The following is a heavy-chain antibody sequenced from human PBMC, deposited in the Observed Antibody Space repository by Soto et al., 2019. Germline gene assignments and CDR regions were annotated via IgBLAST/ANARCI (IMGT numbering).Heavy chain of an antibody. CDR2: ISGSGGST. J-gene: IGHJ4*02. CDR3: AKGPRITIFGVVIPFAYYFDY. D-gene: IGHD3-3*01. V-gene: IGHV3-23*01. CDR1: GFTFSSYA. Sequence: GGSLRLSCAASGFTFSSYAMSWVRQAPGKGLEWVSAISGSGGSTYYADSVKGRFTISRDNSKNTLYLQMNSLRAEDTAVYYCAKGPRITIFGVVIPFAYYFDYWGQGTLVTVSS.